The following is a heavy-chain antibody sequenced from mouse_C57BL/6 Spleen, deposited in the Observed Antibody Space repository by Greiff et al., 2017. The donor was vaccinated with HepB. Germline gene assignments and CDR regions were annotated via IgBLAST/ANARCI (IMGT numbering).Heavy chain of an antibody. Sequence: EVHLVESGGGLVKPGGSLKLSCAASGFTFSDYGMHWVRQAPEKGLEWVAYISSGSSTIYYADTVKGRFTISRDNAKNTLFLQMTSLRSEDTAMYYCAGGYDVGFAYWGQGTLVTVSA. J-gene: IGHJ3*01. D-gene: IGHD2-2*01. V-gene: IGHV5-17*01. CDR2: ISSGSSTI. CDR1: GFTFSDYG. CDR3: AGGYDVGFAY.